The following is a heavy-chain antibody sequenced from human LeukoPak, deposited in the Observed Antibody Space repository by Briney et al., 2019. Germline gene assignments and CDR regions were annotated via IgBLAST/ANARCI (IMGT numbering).Heavy chain of an antibody. CDR3: ARVGSYGGGAYWYFDL. D-gene: IGHD1-26*01. Sequence: ASVKVSCKASGYTFTGYYMHWVRQAPGQGLEWMGWINPNSGGTNYAQKFQGRVTMTRDTSISTDYMELSRLRSDDTALYYCARVGSYGGGAYWYFDLWGRGTLVTVSS. V-gene: IGHV1-2*02. CDR1: GYTFTGYY. CDR2: INPNSGGT. J-gene: IGHJ2*01.